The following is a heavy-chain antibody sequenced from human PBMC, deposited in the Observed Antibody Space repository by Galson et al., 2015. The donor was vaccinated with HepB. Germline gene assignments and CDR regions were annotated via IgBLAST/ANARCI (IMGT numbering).Heavy chain of an antibody. J-gene: IGHJ4*02. CDR2: ISGSGGST. Sequence: SLRLSCAASGFTFSSYAMSWVRQAPGKGLEWVSAISGSGGSTYYADSVKGRFTISRDNSKNTLYLQMNSLRAEDTAVYYCAKEPRGYYYDSRPTSHFDYWGQGTLVTVSS. CDR3: AKEPRGYYYDSRPTSHFDY. V-gene: IGHV3-23*01. CDR1: GFTFSSYA. D-gene: IGHD3-22*01.